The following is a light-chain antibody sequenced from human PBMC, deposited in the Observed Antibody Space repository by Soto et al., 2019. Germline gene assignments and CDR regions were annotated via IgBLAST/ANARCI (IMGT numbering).Light chain of an antibody. CDR1: PSVSNS. CDR3: QQRNKWPPVT. J-gene: IGKJ4*01. CDR2: DVS. Sequence: ESVLTQSPATLSLSPGERATLSCRASPSVSNSLAWYQHKPGQAPRLLIYDVSNRATGVPTRFRGSGSGTDFTLTISSLEPEDFAVYYCQQRNKWPPVTFGGGTRVEIK. V-gene: IGKV3-11*01.